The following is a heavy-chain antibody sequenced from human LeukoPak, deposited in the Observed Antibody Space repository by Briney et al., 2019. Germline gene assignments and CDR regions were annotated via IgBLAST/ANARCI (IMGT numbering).Heavy chain of an antibody. V-gene: IGHV1-2*02. Sequence: ASVKVSCKASGYTFNGYYMHWVRQAPGQGLEWMGWINPNSGGTNYAQKFQGRVTMTRDTSISTAYMELSRLRSDDTAVYYCARSPYYYYYMDVWGKGTTVTVSS. CDR2: INPNSGGT. CDR3: ARSPYYYYYMDV. CDR1: GYTFNGYY. J-gene: IGHJ6*03.